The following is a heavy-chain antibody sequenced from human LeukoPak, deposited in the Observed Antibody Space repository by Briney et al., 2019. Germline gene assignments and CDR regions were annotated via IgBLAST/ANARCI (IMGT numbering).Heavy chain of an antibody. CDR2: IKQDGISK. D-gene: IGHD2-21*02. CDR1: GFTISSYW. CDR3: VRGAVTGQQCDN. J-gene: IGHJ4*02. Sequence: GGSLRLSCAASGFTISSYWMCWVRQAPGKGLEWVANIKQDGISKYYVDSVKGRFTISRDDAKNTLYLQMNSLRDEDTAVYYCVRGAVTGQQCDNWGQGTLVTVSS. V-gene: IGHV3-7*01.